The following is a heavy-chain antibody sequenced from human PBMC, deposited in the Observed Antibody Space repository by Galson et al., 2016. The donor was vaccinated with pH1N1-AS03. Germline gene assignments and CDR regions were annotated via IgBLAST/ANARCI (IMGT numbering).Heavy chain of an antibody. Sequence: SVKVSCKASGYTFATYGISWVRQAPGQGLEWMGWISPYNGHTNYAQKLQGRVTITTETSTSTAYMELRSLRADDTALYYCARDKVGASRPYCYGMDVWGQGTTVTVSS. J-gene: IGHJ6*02. CDR3: ARDKVGASRPYCYGMDV. CDR1: GYTFATYG. V-gene: IGHV1-18*01. CDR2: ISPYNGHT. D-gene: IGHD6-6*01.